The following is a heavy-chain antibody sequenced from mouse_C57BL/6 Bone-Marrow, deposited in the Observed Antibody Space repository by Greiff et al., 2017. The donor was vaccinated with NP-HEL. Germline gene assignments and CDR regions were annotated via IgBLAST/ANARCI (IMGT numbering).Heavy chain of an antibody. Sequence: EVKVEESGGGLVQPGGSLKLSCAASGFTFSDYYMYWVRQTPEKRLEWVAYISNGGGSTYYPDTVKGRFTISRDNAKNTLYLQMSRLKSEDTAMYYCARQGYYDYDGAWFAYWGQGTLVTVSA. CDR1: GFTFSDYY. V-gene: IGHV5-12*01. CDR2: ISNGGGST. D-gene: IGHD2-4*01. J-gene: IGHJ3*01. CDR3: ARQGYYDYDGAWFAY.